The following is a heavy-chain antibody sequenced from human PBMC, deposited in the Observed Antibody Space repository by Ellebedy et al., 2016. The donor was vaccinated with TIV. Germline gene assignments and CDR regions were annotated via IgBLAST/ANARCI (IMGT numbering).Heavy chain of an antibody. CDR3: AGGSRGLAILGTSLHY. D-gene: IGHD6-13*01. Sequence: GGSLRLSCAVSGFTVSDNYMSWVRQAPGKGLEWVATLYSSGNKFSADSAKGRFTISSDNSKNTVYLQMNNLGVEDTAVFYCAGGSRGLAILGTSLHYWGQGTLVIVSS. J-gene: IGHJ4*02. CDR1: GFTVSDNY. V-gene: IGHV3-53*01. CDR2: LYSSGNK.